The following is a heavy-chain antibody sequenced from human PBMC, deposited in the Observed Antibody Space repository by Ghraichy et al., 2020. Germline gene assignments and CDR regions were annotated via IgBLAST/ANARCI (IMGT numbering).Heavy chain of an antibody. D-gene: IGHD4-17*01. J-gene: IGHJ4*02. CDR3: VKVGYYGDYFHLFFDY. Sequence: GGSLRLSCSASGFTFSSYAMHWVRQAPGKGLEYVSAISSNGGSTYYADSVKGRFTISRDNSKNTLYLQMSSLRAEDTAVYYCVKVGYYGDYFHLFFDYWGQGTLVTVSS. V-gene: IGHV3-64D*06. CDR2: ISSNGGST. CDR1: GFTFSSYA.